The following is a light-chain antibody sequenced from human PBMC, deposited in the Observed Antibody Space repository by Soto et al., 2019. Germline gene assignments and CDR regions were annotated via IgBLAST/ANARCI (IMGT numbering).Light chain of an antibody. J-gene: IGKJ1*01. CDR1: QSVTSNY. Sequence: EIVLTQSPGTLSLSPGERATLSCRASQSVTSNYVAWYQQKPSQTPRLLIYGASSRATGIPDRISSSESGTVFTLTISRLEPEDFAVYYCQQYGGSPQTFGQGTKV. V-gene: IGKV3-20*01. CDR2: GAS. CDR3: QQYGGSPQT.